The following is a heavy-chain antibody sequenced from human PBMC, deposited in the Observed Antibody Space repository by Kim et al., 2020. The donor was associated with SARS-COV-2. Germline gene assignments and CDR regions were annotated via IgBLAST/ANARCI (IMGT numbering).Heavy chain of an antibody. J-gene: IGHJ4*02. CDR2: IIPIFGTA. CDR1: GGTFSSYA. Sequence: SVKVSCKASGGTFSSYAISWVRQAPGQGLEWMGGIIPIFGTANYAQKFQGRVTITADESTSTAYMELSSLRSEDTAVYYCARVGPSEAGLGNWGQGTLVTVSS. V-gene: IGHV1-69*13. D-gene: IGHD7-27*01. CDR3: ARVGPSEAGLGN.